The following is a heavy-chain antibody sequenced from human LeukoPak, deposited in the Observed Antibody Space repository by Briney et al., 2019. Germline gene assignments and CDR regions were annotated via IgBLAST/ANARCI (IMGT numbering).Heavy chain of an antibody. V-gene: IGHV4-34*01. Sequence: KPSGTLSLTCAVYGGSFSGYYWSWIRQPPGKGLEWIGEINHSGSTNYNPSLKSRVTISVDTSKNQFSLKLSSVTAADTAVYYCARGSRTTMVRGVIINGPYYYGMDVWGQGTTVTVSS. J-gene: IGHJ6*02. CDR2: INHSGST. D-gene: IGHD3-10*01. CDR1: GGSFSGYY. CDR3: ARGSRTTMVRGVIINGPYYYGMDV.